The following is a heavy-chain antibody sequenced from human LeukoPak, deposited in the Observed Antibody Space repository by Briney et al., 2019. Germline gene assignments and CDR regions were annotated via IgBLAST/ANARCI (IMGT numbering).Heavy chain of an antibody. CDR2: IYYSGST. CDR3: ARVESGSYRYFNY. CDR1: GGSISSSSYY. Sequence: PSETLSLTCTVSGGSISSSSYYWGWIRQPPGKGLEWIATIYYSGSTYYNPSLKSRVTISVDKSKNQFSLKLSSVTAADTAVYYCARVESGSYRYFNYWGQGTLVTVSS. D-gene: IGHD1-26*01. V-gene: IGHV4-39*07. J-gene: IGHJ4*02.